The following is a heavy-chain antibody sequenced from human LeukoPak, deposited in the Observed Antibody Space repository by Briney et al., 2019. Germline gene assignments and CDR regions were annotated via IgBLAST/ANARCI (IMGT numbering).Heavy chain of an antibody. Sequence: TGGSLRLSCADSGFTLSSHEMNWVRQAPGKGLEWVSYISSSGSTIYYADSVKGRFTISRDNAKNSLYLQMNSLRAEDTAVYYCARGGSSWYYYFDHWGQGTLVTVSS. V-gene: IGHV3-48*03. J-gene: IGHJ4*02. CDR2: ISSSGSTI. CDR1: GFTLSSHE. CDR3: ARGGSSWYYYFDH. D-gene: IGHD6-13*01.